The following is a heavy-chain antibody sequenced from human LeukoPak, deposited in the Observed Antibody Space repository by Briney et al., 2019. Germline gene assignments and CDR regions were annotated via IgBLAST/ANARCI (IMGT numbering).Heavy chain of an antibody. Sequence: SETLSLTCAVSGYSISSGYYWGWIRQPPGKGLEWIGSIYHSGSTYYNPSLKSRVTISVDTSKNQFFLKLSSVTAADTAVYYCARTIVVVAYYYYMDVWGKGTTVTVSS. J-gene: IGHJ6*03. CDR1: GYSISSGYY. CDR3: ARTIVVVAYYYYMDV. D-gene: IGHD2-2*01. V-gene: IGHV4-38-2*01. CDR2: IYHSGST.